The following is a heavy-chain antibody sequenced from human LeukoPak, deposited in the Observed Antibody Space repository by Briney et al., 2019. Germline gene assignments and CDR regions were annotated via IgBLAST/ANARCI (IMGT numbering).Heavy chain of an antibody. CDR2: IYYSGST. D-gene: IGHD4-23*01. Sequence: SETLSLTCTVSGGSISSGDYYWSWIRQPPGKGLEWIGYIYYSGSTYYNPSLKSRVTISVDTSNNQFSLKLSSVTAADTAVYYCARVSTTVVTPIFDYWGQGTLVTVSS. J-gene: IGHJ4*02. V-gene: IGHV4-30-4*01. CDR1: GGSISSGDYY. CDR3: ARVSTTVVTPIFDY.